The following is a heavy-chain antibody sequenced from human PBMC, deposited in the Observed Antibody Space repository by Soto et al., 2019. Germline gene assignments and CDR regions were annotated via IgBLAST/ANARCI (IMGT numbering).Heavy chain of an antibody. CDR3: ARTALGWFDP. V-gene: IGHV4-39*07. CDR2: IYYSGST. D-gene: IGHD2-21*02. Sequence: SETLSLTCTVSGGSISSSSYYWGWIRQPPGKGLEWIASIYYSGSTNYNPSLKSRVTISVDTSKNQFSLKLSSVTAADTAVYYCARTALGWFDPWGQGTLVTVSS. CDR1: GGSISSSSYY. J-gene: IGHJ5*02.